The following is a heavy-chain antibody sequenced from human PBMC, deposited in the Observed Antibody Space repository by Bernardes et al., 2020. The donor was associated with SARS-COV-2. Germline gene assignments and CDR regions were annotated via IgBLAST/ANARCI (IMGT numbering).Heavy chain of an antibody. CDR2: IYNREST. J-gene: IGHJ6*02. V-gene: IGHV4-31*03. CDR3: ARGSEALFWTYYYGMDV. CDR1: GGSISSGGYY. Sequence: SETLSLTCTVSGGSISSGGYYWSWIRQHPGKGLEWIGYIYNRESTYYNPSLKSRLTISVDTSKNQFSLKLSSVTAADTAVYYCARGSEALFWTYYYGMDVWGQGTTVTVSS. D-gene: IGHD2-21*01.